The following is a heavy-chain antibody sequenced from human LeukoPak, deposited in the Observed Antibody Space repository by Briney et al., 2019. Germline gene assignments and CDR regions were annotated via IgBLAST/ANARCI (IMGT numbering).Heavy chain of an antibody. CDR1: GFTFSSYD. CDR2: IGTAGDT. J-gene: IGHJ4*02. Sequence: GGSLRLSCAASGFTFSSYDMYWVRQATGKGLEGVSAIGTAGDTYYPGSVKGRFIISRENAKNSLYLQMNSLRAGDTAVYYCSRARQGSGWYDYWGQGTLVTVSS. D-gene: IGHD6-19*01. V-gene: IGHV3-13*01. CDR3: SRARQGSGWYDY.